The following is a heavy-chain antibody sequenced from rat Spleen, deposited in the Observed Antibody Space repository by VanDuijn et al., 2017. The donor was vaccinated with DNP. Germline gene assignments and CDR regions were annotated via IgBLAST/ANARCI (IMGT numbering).Heavy chain of an antibody. D-gene: IGHD1-11*01. CDR1: GLNLNDYW. CDR3: ARLGWHGWFAY. Sequence: EVKLVESGGGLVQPGRSLKLSCPTSGLNLNDYWMGWVRQAPGKGLEWIGKINKDSSTINYSPSLKDKFTISRDNAQNTLYLQMSKLGSEDTAIYYCARLGWHGWFAYWGQGTLVTVSS. J-gene: IGHJ3*01. V-gene: IGHV4-2*01. CDR2: INKDSSTI.